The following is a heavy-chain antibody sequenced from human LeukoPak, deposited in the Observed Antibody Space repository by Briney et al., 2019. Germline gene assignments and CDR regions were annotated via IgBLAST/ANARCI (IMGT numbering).Heavy chain of an antibody. CDR1: GYTFTSYY. J-gene: IGHJ4*02. D-gene: IGHD4-23*01. Sequence: ASVKVSCKASGYTFTSYYMHWVRQAPGQGLEWMGIINPSGGSTSYAQKFQGRVTMTRDTSTSTVYMELSSLRSEDTAVYYCARDDTPTTTVVTRLFDYWGQGTLVTVSS. CDR3: ARDDTPTTTVVTRLFDY. CDR2: INPSGGST. V-gene: IGHV1-46*01.